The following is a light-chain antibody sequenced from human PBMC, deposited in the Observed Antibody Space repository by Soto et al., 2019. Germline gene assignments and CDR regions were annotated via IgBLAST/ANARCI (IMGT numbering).Light chain of an antibody. V-gene: IGKV3-15*01. CDR2: GAS. J-gene: IGKJ1*01. Sequence: EIVLTQSPATLSLSPWERATLSCRASQSVSDKLAWYQQKPGQAPRLLIYGASTRATGIPARFSGSGSGTEFTLTISSLQSEDFAVYYCQQYNNWWTFGQGTKVDIK. CDR3: QQYNNWWT. CDR1: QSVSDK.